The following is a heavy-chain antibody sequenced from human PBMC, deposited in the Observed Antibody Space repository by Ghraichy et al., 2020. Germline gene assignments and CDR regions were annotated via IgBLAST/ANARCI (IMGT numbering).Heavy chain of an antibody. V-gene: IGHV3-21*01. Sequence: GGSLRLSCAASGFTFSSHTMNWVRQAPGKGLEWVSSISSTSDYIYYADSLKGRFTISRDNARNSLYLQMNSLRVEDTAVYYCVRVSDSGSFYFDCWGQGTLVTVSS. CDR1: GFTFSSHT. CDR2: ISSTSDYI. D-gene: IGHD1-26*01. CDR3: VRVSDSGSFYFDC. J-gene: IGHJ4*02.